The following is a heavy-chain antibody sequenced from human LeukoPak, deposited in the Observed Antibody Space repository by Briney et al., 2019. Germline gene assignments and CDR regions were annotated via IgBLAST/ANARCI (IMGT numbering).Heavy chain of an antibody. D-gene: IGHD5-24*01. CDR2: MNPNSGNT. Sequence: ASVKVSCKASGYTFTSYDINWVRQATGQGLGWMGWMNPNSGNTGYAQKFQGRATMTRNTSISTAYMELSSLRSEDTAVYYCARQRQDAFGIWGQGTMVTVSS. CDR3: ARQRQDAFGI. V-gene: IGHV1-8*01. J-gene: IGHJ3*02. CDR1: GYTFTSYD.